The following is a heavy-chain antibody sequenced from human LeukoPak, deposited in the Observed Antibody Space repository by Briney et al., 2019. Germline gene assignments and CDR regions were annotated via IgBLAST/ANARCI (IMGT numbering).Heavy chain of an antibody. D-gene: IGHD4-17*01. V-gene: IGHV3-53*01. Sequence: GGSLRLSCAASGFTVSSNYMSWVRQAPGKGLEWVSVIYSGGSTYYSDSVKGRFTISRDNSKNPLYLQMNSLRAEDTAVYYCARGGYGDSGYGMDVWGQGTTVTVSS. J-gene: IGHJ6*02. CDR3: ARGGYGDSGYGMDV. CDR2: IYSGGST. CDR1: GFTVSSNY.